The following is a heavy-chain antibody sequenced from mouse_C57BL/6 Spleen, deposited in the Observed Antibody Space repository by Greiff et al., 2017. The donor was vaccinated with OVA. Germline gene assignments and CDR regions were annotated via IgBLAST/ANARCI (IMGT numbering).Heavy chain of an antibody. D-gene: IGHD1-1*01. CDR2: IYPGSGST. Sequence: QVQLQQPGAELVKPGASVKMSCKASGYTFTSYWITWVKQRPGQGLEWIGDIYPGSGSTNYNEKLKSKATLTVDTSSSTAYMQLSSLTSEDSAVYYFARWDYYGSSLDYWGQGTTLTVSS. CDR3: ARWDYYGSSLDY. CDR1: GYTFTSYW. V-gene: IGHV1-55*01. J-gene: IGHJ2*01.